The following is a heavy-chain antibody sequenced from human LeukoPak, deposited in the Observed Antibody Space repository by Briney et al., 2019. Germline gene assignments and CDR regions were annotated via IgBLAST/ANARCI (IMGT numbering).Heavy chain of an antibody. CDR1: GFTFSNYW. D-gene: IGHD3-16*01. V-gene: IGHV3-74*01. CDR3: AREPWMEDSVWG. Sequence: GGSLRLSCAASGFTFSNYWMHWVRQAPGKGLVWVSRIKNDGSSTDYADSVKGRFTISRDNAKNTLYLQMNSLRAEDTAVYYCAREPWMEDSVWGWGQGTLVTVSS. J-gene: IGHJ4*02. CDR2: IKNDGSST.